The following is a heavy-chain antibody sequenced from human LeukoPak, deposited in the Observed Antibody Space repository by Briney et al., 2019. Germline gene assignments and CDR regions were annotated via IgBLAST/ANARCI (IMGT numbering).Heavy chain of an antibody. J-gene: IGHJ5*02. CDR3: ARATYGDYFWFDP. Sequence: GASVKVSCKASGYTFTSYDINWVRQATGQGLEWMGWISAYNGNTNYAQKLQGRVTMTTDTATSTAYMELRSLRSDDTAVYYCARATYGDYFWFDPWGQGTLVTVSS. CDR1: GYTFTSYD. CDR2: ISAYNGNT. D-gene: IGHD4-17*01. V-gene: IGHV1-18*01.